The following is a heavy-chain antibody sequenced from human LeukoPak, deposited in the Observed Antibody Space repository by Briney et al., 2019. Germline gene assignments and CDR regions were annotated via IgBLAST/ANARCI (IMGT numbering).Heavy chain of an antibody. D-gene: IGHD1-26*01. V-gene: IGHV4-59*08. CDR3: VRHFAPFRLGPHFDY. J-gene: IGHJ4*02. CDR2: IYYSGST. CDR1: GGSITNYY. Sequence: SETLSLTCSVSGGSITNYYWSWIRQPPGRGLEWIGYIYYSGSTHYNPSLKSLVTISVDTSRNQFSLNLTSMTAADTAVYYCVRHFAPFRLGPHFDYWGQGSLVTVSS.